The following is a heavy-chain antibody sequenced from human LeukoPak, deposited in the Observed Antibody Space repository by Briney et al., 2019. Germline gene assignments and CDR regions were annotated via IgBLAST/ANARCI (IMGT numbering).Heavy chain of an antibody. D-gene: IGHD2-2*01. CDR3: AKADARSTRLLLY. CDR1: GFTFSSYG. V-gene: IGHV3-30*02. CDR2: IRHDGSNK. J-gene: IGHJ4*02. Sequence: GGSLRLSCAASGFTFSSYGMHWVRQAPGKGLEWVAFIRHDGSNKYYADSVKGRFTISRDNSKNTLYLQMNSLRAEDTAVYYCAKADARSTRLLLYWGQGTLVTVSS.